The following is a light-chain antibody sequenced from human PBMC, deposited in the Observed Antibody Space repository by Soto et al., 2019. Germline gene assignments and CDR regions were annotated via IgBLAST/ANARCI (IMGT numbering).Light chain of an antibody. J-gene: IGLJ1*01. CDR3: HVWDSSSEHV. CDR1: NIGSKS. Sequence: SYELTQPPSVSVAPAQTARITSGGNNIGSKSVHWYQQKPGQAPVLAFDDDSDRPSRSPERFSGSNSGTTATLTISRVEAGDEADYFCHVWDSSSEHVFGTGTKVTVL. V-gene: IGLV3-21*02. CDR2: DDS.